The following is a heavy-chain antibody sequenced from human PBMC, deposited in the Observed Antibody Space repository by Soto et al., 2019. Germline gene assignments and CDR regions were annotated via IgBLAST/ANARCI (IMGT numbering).Heavy chain of an antibody. CDR3: AKQAPIVVVVSFTPVIPQGSKDY. V-gene: IGHV3-23*01. Sequence: PGGSLRLSCAASGFTFSSYAMSWVRQAPGKGLEWVSAISGSGGSTYYADSVKGRFTISRDNSKNTLYLQMNSLRAEDTAVYYCAKQAPIVVVVSFTPVIPQGSKDYWCQRTLVTRSS. CDR2: ISGSGGST. CDR1: GFTFSSYA. D-gene: IGHD2-15*01. J-gene: IGHJ4*02.